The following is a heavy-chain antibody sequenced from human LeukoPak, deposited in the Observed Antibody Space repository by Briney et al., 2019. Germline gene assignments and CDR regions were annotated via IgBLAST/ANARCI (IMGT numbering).Heavy chain of an antibody. CDR2: ISDSSGRT. J-gene: IGHJ3*02. CDR1: GFTFSSYA. D-gene: IGHD5-18*01. Sequence: GGSLRLSCAASGFTFSSYAMSWVRQAPGKGLEWVSAISDSSGRTSYADSVKGRFTISRDNSKNTLYLQMSSLRAEEKAVYYRAKDSSAQLWPPRGAFDIWGLGTMVTVSS. V-gene: IGHV3-23*01. CDR3: AKDSSAQLWPPRGAFDI.